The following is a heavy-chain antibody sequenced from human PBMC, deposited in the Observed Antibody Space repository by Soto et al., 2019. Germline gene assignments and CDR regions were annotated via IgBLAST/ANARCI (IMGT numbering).Heavy chain of an antibody. CDR2: LNSDGSDA. CDR1: GFTFSNYW. V-gene: IGHV3-74*01. D-gene: IGHD3-16*02. J-gene: IGHJ6*02. Sequence: GGSLRLSCAASGFTFSNYWLHWVRQAPGRGLVWVSRLNSDGSDADYTDSVKGRFTISRDDAKNTLYLQMNSLRAEDTAIYYCARELSAFGMDVWGQGTTVTVSS. CDR3: ARELSAFGMDV.